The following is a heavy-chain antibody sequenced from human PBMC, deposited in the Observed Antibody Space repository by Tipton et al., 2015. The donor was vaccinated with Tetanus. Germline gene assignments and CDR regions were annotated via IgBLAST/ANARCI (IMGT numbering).Heavy chain of an antibody. CDR1: GFTFDDYA. Sequence: SLRLSCAASGFTFDDYAMHWVRQAPGKGLEWVSGISWNSGSIGYADSVKGRFTISRDNAKNSLYLQMNSLRAEDTALYYCAKDRNYNWNDSGMDVWGQGTTVTVSS. CDR2: ISWNSGSI. V-gene: IGHV3-9*01. CDR3: AKDRNYNWNDSGMDV. D-gene: IGHD1-1*01. J-gene: IGHJ6*02.